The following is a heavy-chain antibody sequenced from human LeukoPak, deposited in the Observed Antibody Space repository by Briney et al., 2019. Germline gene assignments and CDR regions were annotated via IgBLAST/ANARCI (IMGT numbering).Heavy chain of an antibody. CDR3: AKGTYYGDYPNWFDP. V-gene: IGHV3-23*01. J-gene: IGHJ5*02. CDR2: ISGSGGST. D-gene: IGHD4-17*01. Sequence: PGGSLRLSCAASGFTFSDHYMSWFRQAPGKGLEWVSAISGSGGSTYYADSVKGRFTISRDNSKNTLYLQMNSLRAEDTAVYYCAKGTYYGDYPNWFDPWGQGTLVTVSS. CDR1: GFTFSDHY.